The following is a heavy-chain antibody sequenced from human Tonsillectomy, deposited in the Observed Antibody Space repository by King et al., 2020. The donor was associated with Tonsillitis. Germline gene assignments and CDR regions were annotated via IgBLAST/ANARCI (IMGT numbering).Heavy chain of an antibody. D-gene: IGHD2-21*02. CDR1: GGSISSSSYY. V-gene: IGHV4-39*01. CDR2: IYYSGST. Sequence: LQLQESGPGLVKPSETLSLTCTVSGGSISSSSYYWGWIRQPPGKGLEGIGSIYYSGSTYYNPSLKSRVTISVDTSKHQFSLKMSSVTAADTAVYYCARHGVTAMMSFDYWGQGTLVTVSS. J-gene: IGHJ4*02. CDR3: ARHGVTAMMSFDY.